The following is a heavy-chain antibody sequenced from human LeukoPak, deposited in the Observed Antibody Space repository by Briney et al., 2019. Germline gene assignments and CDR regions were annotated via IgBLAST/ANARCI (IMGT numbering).Heavy chain of an antibody. J-gene: IGHJ4*02. CDR1: GINFNSYS. D-gene: IGHD2-2*01. V-gene: IGHV3-48*01. CDR2: ISVSSSTI. CDR3: APGYCSSASCIHYFDH. Sequence: GGSLRLSCSASGINFNSYSMNWVRQAPGKGLEWVSYISVSSSTIYYSDSVKGRFTISRDNAKNPLYLQMNSLRAEDTAVYYCAPGYCSSASCIHYFDHWGQGTLVTVSS.